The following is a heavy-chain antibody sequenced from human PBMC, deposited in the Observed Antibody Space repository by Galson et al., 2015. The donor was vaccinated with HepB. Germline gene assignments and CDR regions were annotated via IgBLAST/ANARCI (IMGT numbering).Heavy chain of an antibody. D-gene: IGHD2-2*01. V-gene: IGHV1-18*01. J-gene: IGHJ6*03. CDR3: ARADGCGSNRCYSTRGFCYYYMDV. CDR1: GYTFSSNG. CDR2: ISAHNGNT. Sequence: SVKVSCKASGYTFSSNGISWVRQAPGQGLEWMGWISAHNGNTKYAQNFQGRVTLTTDTSTSTAYMELRSLRSDDTAVYYCARADGCGSNRCYSTRGFCYYYMDVWGGGTTVTVSS.